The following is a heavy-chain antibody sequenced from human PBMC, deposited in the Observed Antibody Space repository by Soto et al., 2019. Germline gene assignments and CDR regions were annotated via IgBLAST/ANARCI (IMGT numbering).Heavy chain of an antibody. CDR1: GYNFASYW. V-gene: IGHV5-51*01. J-gene: IGHJ4*02. CDR3: ARGGVSTRTFDY. CDR2: IYPSDSDT. Sequence: HGESLKISCKGSGYNFASYWIAWVRQMPGKGLELMGIIYPSDSDTRYRPSFQGQVTITADKSISPAYLQWSSLRASDNAMYYCARGGVSTRTFDYWGQGTPVTVSS. D-gene: IGHD3-3*01.